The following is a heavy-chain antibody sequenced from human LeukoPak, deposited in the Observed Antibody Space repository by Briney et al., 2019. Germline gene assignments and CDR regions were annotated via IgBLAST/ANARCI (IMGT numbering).Heavy chain of an antibody. Sequence: PSETLSLTCTVSGYSIGSDYYWGWIRQPPGKGLEWIGSIYQSGSTYYNPSLKSRVTISIDTSKNQFSLKLSSVTAADTAVYFCARDPDTAMAQSDYWGQGTLVTVSS. CDR2: IYQSGST. CDR3: ARDPDTAMAQSDY. J-gene: IGHJ4*02. V-gene: IGHV4-38-2*02. CDR1: GYSIGSDYY. D-gene: IGHD5-18*01.